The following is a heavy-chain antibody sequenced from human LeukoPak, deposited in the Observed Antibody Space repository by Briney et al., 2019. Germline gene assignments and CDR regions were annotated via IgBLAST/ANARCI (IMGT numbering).Heavy chain of an antibody. CDR3: ARDRYYYYYMDV. V-gene: IGHV4-61*02. CDR1: GGSISSGSYY. CDR2: IYTSGST. Sequence: LSETLSLTCTVSGGSISSGSYYWSWIWQPAGKGLEWIGRIYTSGSTNYNPSLKSRVTISVDTSKNQFSLKLSSVTAADTAVYYCARDRYYYYYMDVWGKGTTVTVSS. J-gene: IGHJ6*03.